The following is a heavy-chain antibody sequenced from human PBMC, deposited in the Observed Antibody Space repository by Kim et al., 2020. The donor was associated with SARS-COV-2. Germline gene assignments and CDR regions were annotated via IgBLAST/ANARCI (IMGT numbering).Heavy chain of an antibody. D-gene: IGHD2-2*02. CDR2: ISYDGSNK. CDR3: ATVPAAILGWFDP. V-gene: IGHV3-30-3*01. J-gene: IGHJ5*02. Sequence: GGSLRLSCAASGFTFSSYAMHWVRQAPGKGLEWVAVISYDGSNKYYADSVKGRFTISRDNSKNTLYLQMNSLRAEDTAVYYCATVPAAILGWFDPWGQGT. CDR1: GFTFSSYA.